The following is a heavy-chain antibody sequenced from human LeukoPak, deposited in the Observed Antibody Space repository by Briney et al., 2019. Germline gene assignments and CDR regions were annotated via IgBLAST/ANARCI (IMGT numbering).Heavy chain of an antibody. Sequence: GGSLRLSCAASGFTFSSYAMHWVRQAPGKGLERVAVISYDGSNKYYADSVKGRFTISRDNSKNTLYLQMNSLRAEDTAVYYCARDRAMVRGVMIYWGQGTLVTVSS. V-gene: IGHV3-30-3*01. CDR1: GFTFSSYA. CDR3: ARDRAMVRGVMIY. D-gene: IGHD3-10*01. CDR2: ISYDGSNK. J-gene: IGHJ4*02.